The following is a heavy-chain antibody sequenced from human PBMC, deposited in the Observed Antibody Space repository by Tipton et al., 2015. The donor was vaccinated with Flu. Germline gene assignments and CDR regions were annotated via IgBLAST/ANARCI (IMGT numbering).Heavy chain of an antibody. J-gene: IGHJ4*02. V-gene: IGHV4-59*08. Sequence: GLVKPSETLSLTCTVSGGSISSYFWSWIRQPPGKGLEWIGYIYYSGSTNYNPSLKSRVTISVDTAKNQFSLTLRSVTAADTAVYYCARHAHGDNWNYAPRLDYWGQGTLVTASS. CDR1: GGSISSYF. CDR2: IYYSGST. D-gene: IGHD1-7*01. CDR3: ARHAHGDNWNYAPRLDY.